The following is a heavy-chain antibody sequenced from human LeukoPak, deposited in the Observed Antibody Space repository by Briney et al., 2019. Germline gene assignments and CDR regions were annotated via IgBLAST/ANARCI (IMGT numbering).Heavy chain of an antibody. CDR1: GFIFSSYE. J-gene: IGHJ5*02. D-gene: IGHD3-10*01. Sequence: GGSLRLSCAASGFIFSSYEMNWVRQAPGKGLEWVSYISTSGSTIYYADSVKGRFTISRDNAKKSLYLQMNSLRAEDTAVYYCARDLAYGSGSYYNPNWFDPWGQGTLVTVSS. V-gene: IGHV3-48*03. CDR2: ISTSGSTI. CDR3: ARDLAYGSGSYYNPNWFDP.